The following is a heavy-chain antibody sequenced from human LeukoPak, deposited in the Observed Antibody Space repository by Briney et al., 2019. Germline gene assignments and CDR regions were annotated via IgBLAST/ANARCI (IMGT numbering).Heavy chain of an antibody. J-gene: IGHJ4*02. CDR2: IYYSGST. CDR3: ARRFKWLDLFDY. D-gene: IGHD6-19*01. CDR1: GGFISSYY. Sequence: SETLSLTCTVSGGFISSYYWSWIRQPPGKGLEWIGYIYYSGSTNYNPSLKSRVTISVDTSKNQFSLKLSSVTAADTAVYYCARRFKWLDLFDYWGQGTLVTVSS. V-gene: IGHV4-59*08.